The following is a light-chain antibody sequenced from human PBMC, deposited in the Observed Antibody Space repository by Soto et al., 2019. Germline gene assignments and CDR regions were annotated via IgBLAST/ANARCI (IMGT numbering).Light chain of an antibody. V-gene: IGKV1-33*01. CDR3: QQYDNLPSLT. CDR1: QDISNY. Sequence: DIQMTQSPSSLSASVGDRGTITCRASQDISNYLNWYQQKPGKAPKLLIYDASNLETGVPSKFSGSGSGTDFTFTISSLQPEDIATYYCQQYDNLPSLTFGGGTKVEIK. CDR2: DAS. J-gene: IGKJ4*01.